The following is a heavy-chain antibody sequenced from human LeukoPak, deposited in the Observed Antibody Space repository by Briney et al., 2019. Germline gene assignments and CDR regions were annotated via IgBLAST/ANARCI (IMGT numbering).Heavy chain of an antibody. V-gene: IGHV3-48*04. J-gene: IGHJ3*02. CDR1: GFTFSSYS. Sequence: GGSLRLSCAASGFTFSSYSMNWVRQAPGKGLEWVSYISSSSSTIYYADSVKGRFTIFRDNSKNTLFLQINSLRPEDTAVYYCARVDDLDAFDIWGQGTLVTVSS. CDR3: ARVDDLDAFDI. D-gene: IGHD2-2*03. CDR2: ISSSSSTI.